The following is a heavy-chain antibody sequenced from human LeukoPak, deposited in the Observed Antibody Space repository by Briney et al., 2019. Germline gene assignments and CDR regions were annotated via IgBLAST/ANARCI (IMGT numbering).Heavy chain of an antibody. V-gene: IGHV3-23*01. CDR3: AKDRGNTMVRGITAFDY. D-gene: IGHD3-10*01. Sequence: PGGSLRLSCAASGFTFSSYSMNWVRQAPGKGLEWVSGISGSGGTTYYADSVKGRFTISRDNSKNTLYLQMNSLRAEDTAVYYCAKDRGNTMVRGITAFDYWGQGTLVTVSS. CDR2: ISGSGGTT. CDR1: GFTFSSYS. J-gene: IGHJ4*02.